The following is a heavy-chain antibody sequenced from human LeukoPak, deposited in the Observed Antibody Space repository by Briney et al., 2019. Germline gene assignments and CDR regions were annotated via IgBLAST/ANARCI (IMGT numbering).Heavy chain of an antibody. CDR1: GFTFSSYG. Sequence: PGGSLRLSCTASGFTFSSYGMHWVRQAPGKGLEWVAVIWYDGSNKDYADSVKGRFTISRDNSKNTLYLQMNSLRTEDTAVYYCAKAEGYDILTGLDYWGQGTLVTVSS. J-gene: IGHJ4*02. CDR3: AKAEGYDILTGLDY. CDR2: IWYDGSNK. V-gene: IGHV3-33*06. D-gene: IGHD3-9*01.